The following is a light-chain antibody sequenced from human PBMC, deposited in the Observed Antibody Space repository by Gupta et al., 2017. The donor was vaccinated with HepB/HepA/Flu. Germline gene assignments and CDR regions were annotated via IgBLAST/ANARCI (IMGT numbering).Light chain of an antibody. J-gene: IGKJ4*01. V-gene: IGKV3-11*01. CDR1: QSVTNY. Sequence: EIVLTQSPATLSLSPGERATLSCRDSQSVTNYLAWYQQKPGQAPRLIIYDASNRASGSTARFSGSGERKDFTHTSSGREYEACAGYYGHQRYSYFTFGRGTKVEIK. CDR3: HQRYSYFT. CDR2: DAS.